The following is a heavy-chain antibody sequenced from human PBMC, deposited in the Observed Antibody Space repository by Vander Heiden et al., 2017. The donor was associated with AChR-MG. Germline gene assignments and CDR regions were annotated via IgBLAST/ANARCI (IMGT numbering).Heavy chain of an antibody. Sequence: EVQLVESGGGLVQPGGSLRLSCAASGFTFSSYDMHWVRQATGKGLEWVSAIGTAGDPYYPGSVKGRFTISRENAKNSLYLQMNSLRAGDTAVYYCARGGHCSSTSCPRADYYYGMDVWGQGTTVTVSS. CDR3: ARGGHCSSTSCPRADYYYGMDV. CDR1: GFTFSSYD. J-gene: IGHJ6*02. D-gene: IGHD2-2*01. V-gene: IGHV3-13*05. CDR2: IGTAGDP.